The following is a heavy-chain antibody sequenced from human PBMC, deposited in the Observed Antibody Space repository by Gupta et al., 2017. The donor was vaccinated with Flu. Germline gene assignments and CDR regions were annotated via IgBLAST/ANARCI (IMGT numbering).Heavy chain of an antibody. Sequence: EVQLVQSGTEVKKPGESLKISCQGSGYSFTSYWIACVRQMPGKGLEWMGVIYPGDSDIRYNPSFRGQVTISADKSITTAYLQWRSLKASDTAIYYCARLDSSVYSYSGMDVWGHGTTVTVSS. D-gene: IGHD3-22*01. J-gene: IGHJ6*02. CDR1: GYSFTSYW. V-gene: IGHV5-51*03. CDR2: IYPGDSDI. CDR3: ARLDSSVYSYSGMDV.